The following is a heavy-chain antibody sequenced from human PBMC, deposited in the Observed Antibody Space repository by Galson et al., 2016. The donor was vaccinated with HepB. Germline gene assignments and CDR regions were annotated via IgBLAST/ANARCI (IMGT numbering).Heavy chain of an antibody. CDR3: ARHTGNGWPFYFNY. V-gene: IGHV4-39*01. Sequence: SETLSLTCTVSGGSISTSNDYWGWVRQPLGKGLEWIGSIYSPGDTFYTPSLKSRVTLIVDTAKNQFSLQLNSVTATDTAVYFCARHTGNGWPFYFNYWGQGILVTVSS. D-gene: IGHD6-19*01. CDR1: GGSISTSNDY. CDR2: IYSPGDT. J-gene: IGHJ4*02.